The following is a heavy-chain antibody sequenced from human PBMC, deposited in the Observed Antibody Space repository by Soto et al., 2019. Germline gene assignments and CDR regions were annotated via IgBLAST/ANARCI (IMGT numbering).Heavy chain of an antibody. CDR3: ARTPVRGPVNRYFDH. CDR1: GGSINSGDYY. V-gene: IGHV4-30-4*01. Sequence: SETLSLTCTVSGGSINSGDYYWSWVRQSPQKDLEWIGYIYYTGNTYSKPSLRDRLTLSLDKSKNQFSLNLTSATAADTAVYFCARTPVRGPVNRYFDHWGQGALVTVS. CDR2: IYYTGNT. J-gene: IGHJ4*02. D-gene: IGHD3-10*01.